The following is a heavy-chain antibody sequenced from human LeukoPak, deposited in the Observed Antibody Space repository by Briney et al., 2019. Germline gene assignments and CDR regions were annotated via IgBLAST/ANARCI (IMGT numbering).Heavy chain of an antibody. Sequence: SETLSLTCAVYGGSFSGYYWSWIRQPPGKGLEWIGEINHSGSTNYNPSLKSRVTISVDTSKNQFSLELSSVTAADTAVYYCVKDPRRKGLVGYSYGPIDYWGQGTLVTVSS. J-gene: IGHJ4*02. CDR2: INHSGST. CDR1: GGSFSGYY. V-gene: IGHV4-34*01. CDR3: VKDPRRKGLVGYSYGPIDY. D-gene: IGHD5-18*01.